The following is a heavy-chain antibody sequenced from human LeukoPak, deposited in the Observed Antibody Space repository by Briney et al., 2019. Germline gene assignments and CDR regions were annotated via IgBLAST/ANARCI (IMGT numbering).Heavy chain of an antibody. Sequence: GESLQISCKGSGYIFTRYWIDWVRQMPGKGLEWMGIIYPGDSDTRYSPSFQGQVTISADKSISTAYLQWSSLKASDTAMYYCARLGDSGGYSNPTNWLDHWGQGTLVTVSS. CDR3: ARLGDSGGYSNPTNWLDH. CDR1: GYIFTRYW. CDR2: IYPGDSDT. V-gene: IGHV5-51*01. D-gene: IGHD3-22*01. J-gene: IGHJ5*02.